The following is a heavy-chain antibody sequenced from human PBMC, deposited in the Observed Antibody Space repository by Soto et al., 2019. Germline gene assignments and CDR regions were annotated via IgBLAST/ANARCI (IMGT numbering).Heavy chain of an antibody. D-gene: IGHD1-26*01. CDR1: GFPFHSYA. J-gene: IGHJ4*02. V-gene: IGHV3-23*01. CDR2: ISGSGGST. CDR3: ARRGSGSDYDY. Sequence: EVQLLESGGGLVPPGGCLRLSCAASGFPFHSYAMRWFRQAPVKGLEWVSAISGSGGSTYYADSVKGRFTISRDNSKNTLYLQMNSLRAEDTAVYYCARRGSGSDYDYWGQGTLVTVSS.